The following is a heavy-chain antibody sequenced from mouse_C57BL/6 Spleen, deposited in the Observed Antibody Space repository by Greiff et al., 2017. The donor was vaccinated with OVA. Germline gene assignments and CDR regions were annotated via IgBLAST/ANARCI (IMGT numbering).Heavy chain of an antibody. CDR3: ARGDSSGYGAMDY. CDR2: IYPRSGNT. J-gene: IGHJ4*01. V-gene: IGHV1-81*01. D-gene: IGHD3-2*02. CDR1: GYTFSSYG. Sequence: QVQLQQSGAELARPGDSVKLSCKASGYTFSSYGISWVKQRTGQGLEWIGEIYPRSGNTYYNEKFKGKATLTADKSSSTAYMELRSLTSEDSAVYFCARGDSSGYGAMDYWGQGTSVTVSS.